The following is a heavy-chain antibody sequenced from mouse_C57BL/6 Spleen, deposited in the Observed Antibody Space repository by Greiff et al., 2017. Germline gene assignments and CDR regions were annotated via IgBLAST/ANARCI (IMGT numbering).Heavy chain of an antibody. Sequence: DVKLVESGGGLVKPGGSLKLSCAASGFTFSDYGMHWVRQAPEKGLEWVAYISSGSSTIYYADTVKGRFTLSRDNAKNTLFLQMTSLRSEDTAMYYCARTGRYFDVWGTGTMVTVSS. CDR2: ISSGSSTI. D-gene: IGHD3-1*01. CDR1: GFTFSDYG. CDR3: ARTGRYFDV. J-gene: IGHJ1*03. V-gene: IGHV5-17*01.